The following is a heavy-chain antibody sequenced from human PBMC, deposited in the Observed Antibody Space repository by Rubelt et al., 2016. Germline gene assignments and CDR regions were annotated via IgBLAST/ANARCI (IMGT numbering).Heavy chain of an antibody. Sequence: EVQLVESGGGLVQPGGSLRFSCAASGFTFSGDWMYWVRQAPGKGLVWVGRIKSKYDGGTIDFVEPVKGRLTISRDDSKNMLSLPMNSLKTEDTAIYYCATDARWGHWGQGTLVTVSS. CDR3: ATDARWGH. CDR1: GFTFSGDW. J-gene: IGHJ4*02. CDR2: IKSKYDGGTI. D-gene: IGHD7-27*01. V-gene: IGHV3-15*01.